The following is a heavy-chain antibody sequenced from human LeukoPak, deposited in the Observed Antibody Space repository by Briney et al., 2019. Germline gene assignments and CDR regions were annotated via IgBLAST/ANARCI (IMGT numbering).Heavy chain of an antibody. V-gene: IGHV1-46*01. D-gene: IGHD3-22*01. J-gene: IGHJ3*02. Sequence: ASVKVSCKASGYTFTSHGINWVRQAPGQGLEWMGIINPSGGSTSYAQKFQGRVTMTRDTSTSTVYMELSSLRSEDTAVYYCEVIVVVKPPGDAFDIWGQGTMVTVSS. CDR3: EVIVVVKPPGDAFDI. CDR2: INPSGGST. CDR1: GYTFTSHG.